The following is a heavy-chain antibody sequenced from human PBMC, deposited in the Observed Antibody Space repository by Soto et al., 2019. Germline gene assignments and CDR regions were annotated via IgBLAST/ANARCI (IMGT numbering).Heavy chain of an antibody. CDR3: ARVGYSYGPWFYYGMDV. Sequence: KTSETLSLTCTVSGGSISSYYWSWIRQPPGKGLEWIGYIYYSGSTNYNPSLKSRVTISVDTSKNQFSLKLSSVTAADTAVYYCARVGYSYGPWFYYGMDVWGQGTTVTVSS. CDR1: GGSISSYY. J-gene: IGHJ6*02. V-gene: IGHV4-59*01. CDR2: IYYSGST. D-gene: IGHD5-18*01.